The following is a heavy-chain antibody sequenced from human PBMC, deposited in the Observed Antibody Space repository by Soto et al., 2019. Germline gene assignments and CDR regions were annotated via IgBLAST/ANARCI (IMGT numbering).Heavy chain of an antibody. CDR1: GVSFNNNG. CDR2: VSPPFRTS. J-gene: IGHJ6*02. CDR3: ARVLYYGSASYSPCGMDV. Sequence: QVQLVQSGAEVKKPGSSVKVSCKTSGVSFNNNGIGWVRQAPGHGLEWMGGVSPPFRTSNYARKFQGRILITADASTGTVNKELSSLTSEDAAQYYCARVLYYGSASYSPCGMDVWGQGTTVTVSS. D-gene: IGHD3-10*01. V-gene: IGHV1-69*01.